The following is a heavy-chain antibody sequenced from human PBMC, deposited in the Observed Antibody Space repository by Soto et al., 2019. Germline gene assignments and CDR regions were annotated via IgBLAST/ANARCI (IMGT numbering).Heavy chain of an antibody. D-gene: IGHD1-1*01. CDR1: GDTFSSYS. Sequence: SANVSCKPSGDTFSSYSITWERHAPGQGLELMGVIIPVFGSANYAQKFQGRVTITAXXXXSXAXMXLNSLRSQDTAVYFFARDDGWNDRYYDMEVWG. CDR2: IIPVFGSA. J-gene: IGHJ6*02. CDR3: ARDDGWNDRYYDMEV. V-gene: IGHV1-69*13.